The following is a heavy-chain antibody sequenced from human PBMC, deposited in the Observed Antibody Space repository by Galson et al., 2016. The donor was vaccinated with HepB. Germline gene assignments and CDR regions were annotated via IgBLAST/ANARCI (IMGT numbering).Heavy chain of an antibody. D-gene: IGHD2-15*01. CDR1: GGTFSYYA. CDR3: ASRGARSCSGGSCYECDY. J-gene: IGHJ4*02. Sequence: SVKVSCKASGGTFSYYAISWVRQAPGQGLEWMGGVIPIFGKADYAQKFQGRVTITADDSTSTAYMELSSLRSEDTAVYYCASRGARSCSGGSCYECDYWGQGTLVTASS. CDR2: VIPIFGKA. V-gene: IGHV1-69*13.